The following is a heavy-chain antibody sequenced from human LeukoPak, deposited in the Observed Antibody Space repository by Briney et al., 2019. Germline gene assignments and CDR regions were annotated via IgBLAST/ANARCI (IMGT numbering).Heavy chain of an antibody. CDR2: ISSSSNTI. V-gene: IGHV3-48*04. CDR1: GFTFSDYS. Sequence: GGSLRLSCAASGFTFSDYSFNWLRQAPGKGLEWISFISSSSNTIYYTDSVKGRFTISRDNAKNSLYLQMNSLRAEDTAVYYCAGLVLDYWGQGTLVTVSS. J-gene: IGHJ4*02. D-gene: IGHD6-19*01. CDR3: AGLVLDY.